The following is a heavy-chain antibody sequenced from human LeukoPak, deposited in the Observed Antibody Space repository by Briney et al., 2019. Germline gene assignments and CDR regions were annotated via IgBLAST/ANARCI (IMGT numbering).Heavy chain of an antibody. V-gene: IGHV1-69*13. CDR1: GGTFSSYA. CDR3: ARDVVGHCSSTSCSNADY. Sequence: VASVKVSCKASGGTFSSYAISWVRQAPGQGLEWMGGIIPIFGTANYAQKFQGRVTITADESTSTAYMELSSLRSEDTAVYYCARDVVGHCSSTSCSNADYWGQGTLVTVSS. D-gene: IGHD2-2*01. J-gene: IGHJ4*02. CDR2: IIPIFGTA.